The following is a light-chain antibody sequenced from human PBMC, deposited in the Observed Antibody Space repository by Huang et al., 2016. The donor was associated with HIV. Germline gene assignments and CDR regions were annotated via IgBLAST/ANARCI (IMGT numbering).Light chain of an antibody. V-gene: IGKV3-15*01. CDR2: GAS. J-gene: IGKJ1*01. Sequence: EIVMTPSPATLSVSPGERATLSCRASQGVSSNLAWYQQKPGQAPRILIYGASTRGTGIPARFSGSGSGTEFTLTISSLQSEDFAVYYCQQYNNWPQTFGQGTKVEIK. CDR3: QQYNNWPQT. CDR1: QGVSSN.